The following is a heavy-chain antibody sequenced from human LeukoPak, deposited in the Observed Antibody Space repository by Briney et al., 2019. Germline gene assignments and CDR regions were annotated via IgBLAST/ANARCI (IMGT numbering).Heavy chain of an antibody. CDR1: GGSISSGSYY. J-gene: IGHJ6*03. Sequence: SQTLSLICTVSGGSISSGSYYWSWIRQPAGKGLEWIGRIYTSGSTNYNPSLKSRVTISVDTSKNQFSLKLSSVTAADTAVYYCAREVVVVITTGTKYYYMDVWGKGTTVTISS. CDR2: IYTSGST. CDR3: AREVVVVITTGTKYYYMDV. V-gene: IGHV4-61*02. D-gene: IGHD3-22*01.